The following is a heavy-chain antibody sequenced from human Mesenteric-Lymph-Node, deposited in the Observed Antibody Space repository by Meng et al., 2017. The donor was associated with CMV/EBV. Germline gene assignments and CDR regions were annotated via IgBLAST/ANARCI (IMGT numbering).Heavy chain of an antibody. V-gene: IGHV4-34*01. CDR1: GGSISDNH. Sequence: AVYGGSISDNHGSWIRQHPGKGLEWIGEINHSGSTNYNPSLKSRVTISIDTSNNQFSLKLTSVTAADTAIYYCAREGMAVLRGLDYWGQGTLVTVSS. J-gene: IGHJ4*02. CDR3: AREGMAVLRGLDY. CDR2: INHSGST. D-gene: IGHD3-10*01.